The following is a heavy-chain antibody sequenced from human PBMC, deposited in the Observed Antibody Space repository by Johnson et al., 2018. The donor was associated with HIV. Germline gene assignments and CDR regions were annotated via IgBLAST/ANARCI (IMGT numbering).Heavy chain of an antibody. J-gene: IGHJ3*02. CDR3: AKDFRPNDALDI. CDR1: GFTFSDYA. CDR2: ISGSAVST. V-gene: IGHV3-23*04. Sequence: VQLVESGGGLVQPGGSLRLSCAASGFTFSDYAMTWVRQAQGKGLEWVSGISGSAVSTYYIDSVKGRFTISRDNSKNSLYLQMNSLRTEDTAEYYCAKDFRPNDALDIWGQGTMVTVAS.